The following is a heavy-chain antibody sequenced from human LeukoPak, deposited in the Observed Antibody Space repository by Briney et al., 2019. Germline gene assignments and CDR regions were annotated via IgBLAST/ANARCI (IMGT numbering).Heavy chain of an antibody. CDR3: ARRGGASYNWFDP. CDR1: GYSFTSCY. V-gene: IGHV1-46*01. J-gene: IGHJ5*02. CDR2: INPSGGST. D-gene: IGHD1-26*01. Sequence: ASVKVSCKASGYSFTSCYMHWVRQAPGQGLEWMGLINPSGGSTSYAQKFQGRVTMTRDTSTSTVYMELSSLRSEDTAVYYCARRGGASYNWFDPWGQGTLVIVSS.